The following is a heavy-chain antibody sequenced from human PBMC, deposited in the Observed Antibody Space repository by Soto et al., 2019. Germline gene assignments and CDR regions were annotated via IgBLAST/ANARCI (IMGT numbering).Heavy chain of an antibody. CDR1: GESLSGSY. V-gene: IGHV4-34*01. J-gene: IGHJ5*02. D-gene: IGHD3-16*02. Sequence: SETLSLTCAVYGESLSGSYWSWIRQTPERGLEWNGEINHSGATNYSPSLKSRVTISVDASKNQFSLKLRSVTAADTAVYYCARRQISTSWFDLWGQGTLVTVSS. CDR2: INHSGAT. CDR3: ARRQISTSWFDL.